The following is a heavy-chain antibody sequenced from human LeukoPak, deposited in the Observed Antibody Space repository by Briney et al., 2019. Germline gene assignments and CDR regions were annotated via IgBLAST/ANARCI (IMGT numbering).Heavy chain of an antibody. V-gene: IGHV1-46*01. CDR1: GYTFTSYY. J-gene: IGHJ4*02. CDR3: ARSDDTAMEGPDFDY. D-gene: IGHD5-18*01. CDR2: INPSGGST. Sequence: ASVKVSCKASGYTFTSYYMHWVRQAPGQGLEWMGIINPSGGSTSYALKFQGRVTMTRDTSTSTVYMELSSLRSEDTAVYYCARSDDTAMEGPDFDYWGQGTLVTVSS.